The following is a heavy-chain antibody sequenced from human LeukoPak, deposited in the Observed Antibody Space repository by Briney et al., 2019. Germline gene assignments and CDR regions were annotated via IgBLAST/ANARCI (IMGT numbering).Heavy chain of an antibody. D-gene: IGHD5-12*01. CDR1: GGSLSPHY. V-gene: IGHV4-34*01. Sequence: SETLSLTCAVSGGSLSPHYWSWIRRPLGKGLEWIGEINNRGTTNYSPSLRGRATISVDTSKNQFSLRLTSVTAADTAMYYCARVPLWWLTPFDFWGQGTLATVSP. CDR3: ARVPLWWLTPFDF. J-gene: IGHJ4*02. CDR2: INNRGTT.